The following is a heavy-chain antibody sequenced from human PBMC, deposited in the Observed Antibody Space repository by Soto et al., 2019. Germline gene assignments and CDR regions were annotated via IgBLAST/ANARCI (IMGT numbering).Heavy chain of an antibody. CDR3: ARHKSCGGDCYYYYYYYMDC. D-gene: IGHD2-21*01. CDR1: GFTFSSYS. CDR2: ISSSSSTI. V-gene: IGHV3-48*01. J-gene: IGHJ6*03. Sequence: GGSLRLSCAASGFTFSSYSMNWVRQAPGKGLEWVSYISSSSSTIYYADSVKGRFTISRDNAKNSLYLQMNSLRAEDTAVYYCARHKSCGGDCYYYYYYYMDCWGKGTTVTVSS.